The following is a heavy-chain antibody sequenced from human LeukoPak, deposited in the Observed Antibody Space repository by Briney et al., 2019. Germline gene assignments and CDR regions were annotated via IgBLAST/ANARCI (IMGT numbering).Heavy chain of an antibody. V-gene: IGHV1-46*01. CDR1: GYTFTSYY. D-gene: IGHD3-16*02. Sequence: GASVKVSCKASGYTFTSYYMHWVRQAPGQGLEWMGIINPSGGSTSYAQKFQGRVTMTRDMSTSTVYMELSSLRSEDTAVYYCSLSIMITFGGVIAPPTWWGQGTLVTVSS. CDR3: SLSIMITFGGVIAPPTW. J-gene: IGHJ4*02. CDR2: INPSGGST.